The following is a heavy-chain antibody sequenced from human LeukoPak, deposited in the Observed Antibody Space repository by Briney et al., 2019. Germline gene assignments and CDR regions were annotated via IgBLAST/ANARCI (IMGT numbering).Heavy chain of an antibody. Sequence: PSETLSLTCTVSGGSITSTSSYWGWVRQPPGKGLEWIGNFYYSGGTYYNPSLKSRVSMSEDTSKSQFSLRLSSVTAADTAVYYCVRTVAAAIHYYYMDVWGKGTTVTVSS. CDR1: GGSITSTSSY. CDR3: VRTVAAAIHYYYMDV. V-gene: IGHV4-39*01. D-gene: IGHD6-13*01. CDR2: FYYSGGT. J-gene: IGHJ6*03.